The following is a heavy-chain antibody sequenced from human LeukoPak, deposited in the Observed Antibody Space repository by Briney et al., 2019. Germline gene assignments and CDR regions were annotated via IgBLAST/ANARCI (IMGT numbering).Heavy chain of an antibody. J-gene: IGHJ6*02. CDR2: IVSLFGTA. CDR1: GGTFSNYA. Sequence: PVKVSCKASGGTFSNYALSWVRRAPGQGLEWMGGIVSLFGTANYAQKFQGRVTITADESTSTAYMELSSLRSEDTAVYYCARGRFSTPKTKRTYDYYGMDVWGQGTTVTVSS. V-gene: IGHV1-69*01. CDR3: ARGRFSTPKTKRTYDYYGMDV.